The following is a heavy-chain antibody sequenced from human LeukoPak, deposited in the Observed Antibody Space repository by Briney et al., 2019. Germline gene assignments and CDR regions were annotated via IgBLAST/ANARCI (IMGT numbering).Heavy chain of an antibody. CDR2: IYSGGNT. D-gene: IGHD3-3*01. CDR1: GFTVSSNY. J-gene: IGHJ4*02. Sequence: PGGSLRLXCAASGFTVSSNYMSWVRQAPGKGLEWVSVIYSGGNTNYADSVKGRFTISRDNSKNTLYLQMNSLRSEDTAVYYCTRGGLGDYDFWSGYFWGQGTLVTVSS. CDR3: TRGGLGDYDFWSGYF. V-gene: IGHV3-66*02.